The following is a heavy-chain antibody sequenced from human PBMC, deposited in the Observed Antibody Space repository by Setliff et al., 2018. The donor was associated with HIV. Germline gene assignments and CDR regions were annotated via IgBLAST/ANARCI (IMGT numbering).Heavy chain of an antibody. D-gene: IGHD6-6*01. CDR2: IEKDGSEK. J-gene: IGHJ4*02. V-gene: IGHV3-7*03. CDR1: GFSVSTYW. CDR3: ARGHYSSSSG. Sequence: GGSLRLSCAASGFSVSTYWMNWVRQAPGKGLEWVANIEKDGSEKYYVDSVKGRFTISRDNAKNSLYLQMNGLRAEDTAVYYCARGHYSSSSGWGQGALVTVS.